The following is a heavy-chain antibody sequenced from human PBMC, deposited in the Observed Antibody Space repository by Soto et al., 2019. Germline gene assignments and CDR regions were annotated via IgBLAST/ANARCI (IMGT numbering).Heavy chain of an antibody. J-gene: IGHJ3*02. V-gene: IGHV1-3*01. Sequence: ASVKVSCKASGYTFTSYAMHWVRQAPGQRLEWMGWINAGNGNTKYSQKFQGRVTITRDTSASTAYMELSSLRSEDTAVYYCARSRGYYDAFDIWGQGTMVTVSS. CDR3: ARSRGYYDAFDI. CDR2: INAGNGNT. CDR1: GYTFTSYA. D-gene: IGHD3-22*01.